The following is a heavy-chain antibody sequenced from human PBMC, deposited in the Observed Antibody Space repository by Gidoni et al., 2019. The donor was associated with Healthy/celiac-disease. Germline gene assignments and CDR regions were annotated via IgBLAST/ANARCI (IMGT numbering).Heavy chain of an antibody. CDR1: GFTFSSYG. Sequence: QVQLVESGGGVVQPGRSLSLSCAASGFTFSSYGMHWVRQAPGKGLEWVAVISYDGSNKYYADSVKGRFTISRDNSKNTLYLQMNSLRAEDTAVYYCAKAWESYDFWSGYFHPRHGYGMDVWGQGTTVTVSS. CDR2: ISYDGSNK. D-gene: IGHD3-3*01. J-gene: IGHJ6*02. V-gene: IGHV3-30*18. CDR3: AKAWESYDFWSGYFHPRHGYGMDV.